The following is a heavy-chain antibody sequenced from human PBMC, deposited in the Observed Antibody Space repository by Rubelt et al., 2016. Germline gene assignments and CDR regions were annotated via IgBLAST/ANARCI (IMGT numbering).Heavy chain of an antibody. J-gene: IGHJ4*02. CDR2: IYYSGST. CDR3: AREQAMGNHYFDY. Sequence: GLEWIGSIYYSGSTYYNPSLKSRVTISVDTSKNQFSLKLSSVTAADTAVYYCAREQAMGNHYFDYWGQGTLVTVSS. D-gene: IGHD5-18*01. V-gene: IGHV4-39*07.